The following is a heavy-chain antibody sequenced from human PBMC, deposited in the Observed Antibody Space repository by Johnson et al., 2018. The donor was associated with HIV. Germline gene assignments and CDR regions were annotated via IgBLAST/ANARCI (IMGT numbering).Heavy chain of an antibody. V-gene: IGHV3-66*01. CDR3: ARDDIRDGKSFDI. CDR2: INAGGDT. J-gene: IGHJ3*02. CDR1: GIIVTGNF. Sequence: VQLVESGGGLVQPGGSLRLSCAASGIIVTGNFMSWVRQAPGKGLEWVSVINAGGDTYYADSVKGRFTISRDRSKNTLYLQMNSLRAEDTAVYYCARDDIRDGKSFDIWGQGTMVTVSS.